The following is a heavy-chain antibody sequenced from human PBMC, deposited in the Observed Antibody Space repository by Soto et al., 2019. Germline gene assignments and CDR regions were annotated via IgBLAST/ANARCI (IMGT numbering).Heavy chain of an antibody. Sequence: EVQLVESWGGLVQPGGSLKLSCAASGFTFSGSAMHWVRQASGKGLEWVGRIRSKANSYATAYAASVKGRFTISRDDSKNTAYLQMNSLKTDDTAVYYCTRHPHSSGWYGDCFDPWGQGTLVTVSS. V-gene: IGHV3-73*01. CDR2: IRSKANSYAT. CDR3: TRHPHSSGWYGDCFDP. J-gene: IGHJ5*02. D-gene: IGHD6-19*01. CDR1: GFTFSGSA.